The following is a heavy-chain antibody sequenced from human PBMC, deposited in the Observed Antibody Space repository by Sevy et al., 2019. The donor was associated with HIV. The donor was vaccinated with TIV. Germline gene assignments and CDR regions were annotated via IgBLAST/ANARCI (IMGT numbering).Heavy chain of an antibody. CDR3: AKPLPVLRYFDWTNAFDI. V-gene: IGHV3-23*01. J-gene: IGHJ3*02. CDR1: GFTFSSYA. D-gene: IGHD3-9*01. CDR2: ISGSGGST. Sequence: GGSLRLSCAASGFTFSSYAMSWVRQAPGNGLEWVSAISGSGGSTYYADSVKGRFTISRDNSKNTLYLQMNSLRAEDTAVYYCAKPLPVLRYFDWTNAFDIWGQRTMVTVSS.